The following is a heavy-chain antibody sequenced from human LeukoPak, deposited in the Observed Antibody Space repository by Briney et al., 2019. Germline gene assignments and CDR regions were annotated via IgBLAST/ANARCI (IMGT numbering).Heavy chain of an antibody. J-gene: IGHJ3*01. V-gene: IGHV1-2*02. CDR2: INPKNGGT. CDR3: ARDTPLDYDREENGFDV. CDR1: GYTFTGYY. D-gene: IGHD4-17*01. Sequence: GASVKVSCKASGYTFTGYYMHWVRQAPGQGLEWMGWINPKNGGTKYAQKFQGRVTLTRDTSISTAYMELSRLRSDDTAVYFCARDTPLDYDREENGFDVWGQGTMVTVSS.